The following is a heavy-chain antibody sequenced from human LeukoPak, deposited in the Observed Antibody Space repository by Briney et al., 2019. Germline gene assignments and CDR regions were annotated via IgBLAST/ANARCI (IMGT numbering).Heavy chain of an antibody. CDR3: ARGTDFWSGPSPFDY. V-gene: IGHV3-13*01. CDR2: IGTAGDT. J-gene: IGHJ4*02. CDR1: GFTFSSYD. D-gene: IGHD3-3*01. Sequence: GGSLRLSCAASGFTFSSYDMHWVRQATGKGLEWVSAIGTAGDTYYPGSVKGRFTISRENAKNSLYLQMNSLRAGDTAVYYCARGTDFWSGPSPFDYWGQGTLVTVSS.